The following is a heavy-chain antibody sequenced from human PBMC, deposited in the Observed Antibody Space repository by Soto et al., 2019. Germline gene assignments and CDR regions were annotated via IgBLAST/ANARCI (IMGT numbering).Heavy chain of an antibody. J-gene: IGHJ4*02. V-gene: IGHV6-1*01. CDR2: TYYRSKWYN. D-gene: IGHD2-21*02. CDR3: ARGSDSSFDY. CDR1: GDSVSSNSVA. Sequence: PSQTLSLTCAISGDSVSSNSVALNWIRQSPARGLEWLGRTYYRSKWYNDYAVSMKSRISINPDTSKNQFSLQLNSVTPEDTAVYYCARGSDSSFDYWGQGSLVTVSS.